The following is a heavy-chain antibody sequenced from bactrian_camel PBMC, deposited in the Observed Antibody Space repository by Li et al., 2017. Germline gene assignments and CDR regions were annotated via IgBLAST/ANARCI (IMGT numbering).Heavy chain of an antibody. CDR2: IDGEGDGAT. V-gene: IGHV3S1*01. CDR3: AADLWGPTGAVCRFAARWNY. Sequence: HVQLVESGGGSVQAGGSLRLSCVGSGFTFRWYCMGWFREAPGKEREAVARIDGEGDGATYYADSVKGRFTISRDNDKNTLYLQMNSLKPEDTAMYYCAADLWGPTGAVCRFAARWNYWGQGTQVTVS. J-gene: IGHJ4*01. D-gene: IGHD7*01. CDR1: GFTFRWYC.